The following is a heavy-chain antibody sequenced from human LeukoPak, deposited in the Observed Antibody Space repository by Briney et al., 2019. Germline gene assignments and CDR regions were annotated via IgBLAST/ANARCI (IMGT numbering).Heavy chain of an antibody. CDR3: AAAVYDSSGYYYEYYFDY. CDR1: GFTFTSSA. D-gene: IGHD3-22*01. Sequence: SVKVSCKASGFTFTSSAMQWVRQARGQRLEWIGWIVVGSGNTNHAQKFQERVTITRDMSTSPAYMELSSLRSEDTAVYYCAAAVYDSSGYYYEYYFDYWGQGTLVTVSS. CDR2: IVVGSGNT. J-gene: IGHJ4*02. V-gene: IGHV1-58*02.